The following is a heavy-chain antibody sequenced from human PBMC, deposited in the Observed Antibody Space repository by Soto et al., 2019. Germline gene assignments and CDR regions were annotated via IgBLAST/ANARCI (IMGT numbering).Heavy chain of an antibody. CDR1: GYTFTSYA. CDR2: INAGNGNT. D-gene: IGHD3-3*01. Sequence: ASVKVSCKASGYTFTSYAMHWVRQAPGQRLEWMGWINAGNGNTKYSQKFQGRVTITRDTSASTAYMELSSLRSEDTAVYYCARDPTDFWSGHHDYWGQGTLVTVSS. V-gene: IGHV1-3*01. CDR3: ARDPTDFWSGHHDY. J-gene: IGHJ4*02.